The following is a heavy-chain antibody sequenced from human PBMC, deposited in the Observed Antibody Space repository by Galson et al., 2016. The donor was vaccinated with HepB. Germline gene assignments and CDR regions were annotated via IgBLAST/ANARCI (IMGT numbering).Heavy chain of an antibody. Sequence: SLRLSCAASGFTFSSYAMNWVRQPPGKGLEWVSSISGSGGTTYYADSLKGRFTISRDNSKSTLYLQMYSLRAENTAVYYCAKGAYSLPENFQHWGQGTLVTVSS. CDR2: ISGSGGTT. CDR3: AKGAYSLPENFQH. V-gene: IGHV3-23*01. CDR1: GFTFSSYA. D-gene: IGHD2-15*01. J-gene: IGHJ1*01.